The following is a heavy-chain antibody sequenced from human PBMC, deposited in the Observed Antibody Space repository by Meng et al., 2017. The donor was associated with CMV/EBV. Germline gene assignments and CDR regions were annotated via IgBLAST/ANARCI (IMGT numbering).Heavy chain of an antibody. D-gene: IGHD3-22*01. Sequence: ASVKVSCKASGYTFTGYYMHWVRQAPGQGLEWMGWISAYNGNTNHAQRLQGRVTMTTETSTSTAYMELRSLRSDDTGVYYCAIVDSRAYPGSYWGQGTLVTVSS. CDR2: ISAYNGNT. CDR1: GYTFTGYY. CDR3: AIVDSRAYPGSY. J-gene: IGHJ4*02. V-gene: IGHV1-18*04.